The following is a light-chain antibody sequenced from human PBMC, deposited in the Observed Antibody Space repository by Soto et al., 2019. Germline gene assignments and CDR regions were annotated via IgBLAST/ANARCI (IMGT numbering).Light chain of an antibody. Sequence: AIQLTQSPSSLSASVGDRVTITCRASQDIRGALAWYQQKPGKPPKLLIFDVSSLQSGVPSRFSGSGSGTDFTLTISSLQPEDFATYHCQKFNIYPITFGQGTRLEIK. V-gene: IGKV1-13*02. J-gene: IGKJ5*01. CDR2: DVS. CDR1: QDIRGA. CDR3: QKFNIYPIT.